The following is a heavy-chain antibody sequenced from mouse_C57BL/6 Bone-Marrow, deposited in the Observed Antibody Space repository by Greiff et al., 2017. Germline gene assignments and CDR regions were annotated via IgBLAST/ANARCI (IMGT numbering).Heavy chain of an antibody. J-gene: IGHJ2*01. CDR2: IDPSDSGT. CDR1: GYTFTSYW. D-gene: IGHD1-1*01. V-gene: IGHV1-52*01. CDR3: AREGTVVAPFDY. Sequence: QVQLQQPGAELVRPGSSVKLSCKASGYTFTSYWMHWVKQRPIQGLEWIGNIDPSDSGTHYNQKFKDKATLTVDKSSSTAYMQLSSLTSEDSAVYYCAREGTVVAPFDYWGQGTTLTVSS.